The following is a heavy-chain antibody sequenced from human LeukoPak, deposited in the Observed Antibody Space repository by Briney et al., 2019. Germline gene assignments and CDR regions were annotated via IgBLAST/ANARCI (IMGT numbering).Heavy chain of an antibody. J-gene: IGHJ4*02. CDR2: INSDGSST. CDR3: ARWETTVTTLDY. D-gene: IGHD4-17*01. CDR1: GFTFSIYW. V-gene: IGHV3-74*01. Sequence: GGSLRLSCAASGFTFSIYWMHWVRQAPGKGLVWVSRINSDGSSTTYADSVKGRFTISRDNAKNTLYLQMNSLRAEDTAVYYCARWETTVTTLDYWGQGTLVTVSS.